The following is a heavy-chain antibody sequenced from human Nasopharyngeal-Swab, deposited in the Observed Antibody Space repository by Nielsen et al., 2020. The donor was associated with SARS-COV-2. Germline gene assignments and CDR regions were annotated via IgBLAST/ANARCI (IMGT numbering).Heavy chain of an antibody. V-gene: IGHV3-23*01. Sequence: GGSLRLSCAASGFTFSSYAMSWVRQAPGKGLEWVSAISGSGGSTYYADSVKGRFTISRDNSKNTLYLQMDSLRAEDTAVYYCASISPKTNSGSYLGGFDYWGQGTLVTVSS. CDR1: GFTFSSYA. CDR2: ISGSGGST. J-gene: IGHJ4*02. CDR3: ASISPKTNSGSYLGGFDY. D-gene: IGHD1-26*01.